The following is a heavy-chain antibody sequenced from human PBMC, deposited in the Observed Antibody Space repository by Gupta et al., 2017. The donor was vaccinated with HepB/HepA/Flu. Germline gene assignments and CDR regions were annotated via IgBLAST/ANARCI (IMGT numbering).Heavy chain of an antibody. CDR3: AREMSGLQYGALDA. V-gene: IGHV3-33*01. D-gene: IGHD3-3*01. Sequence: QVPLVESGLDLVPPWRSLRLSCPASAFTLRSYGMHWVRQAPGKGLEWVAVIQTDGSVIYYADFVKGRFTIARDNSNNVVYLEMNTLRAEDTAVYYCAREMSGLQYGALDAGGQGTMVTVSS. CDR1: AFTLRSYG. CDR2: IQTDGSVI. J-gene: IGHJ5*02.